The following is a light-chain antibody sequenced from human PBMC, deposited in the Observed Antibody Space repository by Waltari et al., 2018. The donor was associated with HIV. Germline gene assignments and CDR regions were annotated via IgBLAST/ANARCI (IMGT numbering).Light chain of an antibody. CDR2: GNS. CDR1: SSNIGAVYD. CDR3: QSYDSSLSGSDVV. V-gene: IGLV1-40*01. J-gene: IGLJ2*01. Sequence: QSVLTQPPSVSGAPGQRVTLSCPGSSSNIGAVYDVHRYPQLPGTAPKLLIYGNSNRPSGVPDRFSGSKSGTSASLAITGLQAEDEADYYCQSYDSSLSGSDVVFGGGTKLTVL.